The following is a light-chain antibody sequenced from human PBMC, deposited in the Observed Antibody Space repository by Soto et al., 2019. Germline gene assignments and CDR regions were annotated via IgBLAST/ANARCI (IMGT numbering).Light chain of an antibody. CDR2: VAY. J-gene: IGKJ3*01. Sequence: DIQMTQSPSSVSASVGDRVTITCRATQGISSWLAWYQQKPGKAPKLLIYVAYSLQSVVPSRCRGSTSGTHFTLTINSLHPKDFATYECQQANNFPRTFGPGTKVDIK. CDR3: QQANNFPRT. CDR1: QGISSW. V-gene: IGKV1-12*01.